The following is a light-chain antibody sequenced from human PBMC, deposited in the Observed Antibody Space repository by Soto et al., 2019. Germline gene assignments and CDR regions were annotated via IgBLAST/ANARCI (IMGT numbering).Light chain of an antibody. CDR1: QGIRND. J-gene: IGKJ1*01. CDR2: DAS. Sequence: IQMTQSPGSLSASVGDGVTSTCRASQGIRNDLGWYQQKPGKAPKLPIYDASTLHSGVPSRFSGSGSGTDFTLTISSLQPEDFASYYCLQDYTYPWTFGQGTKVDIK. CDR3: LQDYTYPWT. V-gene: IGKV1-6*02.